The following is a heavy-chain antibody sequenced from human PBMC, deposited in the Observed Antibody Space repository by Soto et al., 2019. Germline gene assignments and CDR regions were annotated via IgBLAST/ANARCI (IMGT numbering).Heavy chain of an antibody. CDR2: IYYSGST. CDR1: GGSISSYY. CDR3: ERLMVVPAAMWGYYFDY. V-gene: IGHV4-59*12. Sequence: SETLSLTCTVSGGSISSYYWSWIRQPPGKGLEWIGYIYYSGSTNYNPSLKSRVTISVDTSKNQFSLKMSSVTAADTAVYYCERLMVVPAAMWGYYFDYWGQGTLVTVSS. D-gene: IGHD2-2*01. J-gene: IGHJ4*02.